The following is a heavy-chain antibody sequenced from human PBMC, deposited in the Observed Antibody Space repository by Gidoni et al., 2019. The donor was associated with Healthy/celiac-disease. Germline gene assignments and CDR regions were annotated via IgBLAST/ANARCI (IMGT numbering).Heavy chain of an antibody. V-gene: IGHV2-5*01. D-gene: IGHD1-26*01. Sequence: QITLKESGPTLVKPTQTLTLTCTFSGFSLSTSGVGVGWIRQPPGKALEWLALIYWNDDKRYSPSLKSRLTITKDTSKNQVVLTMTNMDPVDTATYYCAHTIVGPYYFDYWGQGTLVTVSS. CDR2: IYWNDDK. CDR3: AHTIVGPYYFDY. J-gene: IGHJ4*02. CDR1: GFSLSTSGVG.